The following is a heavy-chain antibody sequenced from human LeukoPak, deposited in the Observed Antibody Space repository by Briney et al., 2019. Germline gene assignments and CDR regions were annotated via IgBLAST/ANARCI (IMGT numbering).Heavy chain of an antibody. V-gene: IGHV3-53*01. CDR3: ARGKYRVSLGFYY. CDR1: GFTVSSNY. J-gene: IGHJ4*02. CDR2: IYSGGST. D-gene: IGHD1-26*01. Sequence: GGSLRLSCAASGFTVSSNYMSWVRQAPGKGLEWVSVIYSGGSTYYADSVKGRFTISRDNSKNTLYLQMNSLRAEDTAVYYCARGKYRVSLGFYYWGQGTLVTVSS.